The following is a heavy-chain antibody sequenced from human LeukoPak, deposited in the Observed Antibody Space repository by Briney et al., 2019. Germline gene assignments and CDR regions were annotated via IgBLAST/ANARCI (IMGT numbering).Heavy chain of an antibody. CDR1: GDSISSYY. CDR3: ARARGGYGDYGSWFDP. J-gene: IGHJ5*02. D-gene: IGHD4-17*01. Sequence: PSETLSLTCTVSGDSISSYYWNWIRQPPGKGLEWIGFIHHSGSTNYNPFLKSRVTISVDMSKNQFSLKLSSVTAADTAVYYCARARGGYGDYGSWFDPWGQGTLVPVSS. V-gene: IGHV4-59*01. CDR2: IHHSGST.